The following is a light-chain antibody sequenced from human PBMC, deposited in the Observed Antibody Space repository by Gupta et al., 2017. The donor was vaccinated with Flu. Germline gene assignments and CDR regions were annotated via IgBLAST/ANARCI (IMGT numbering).Light chain of an antibody. Sequence: DLQMTQSPSTLSASVGDRVTITCRASQSISSWLAWYQQKPGKAPKLLIYKASSLESGVPSRFSGSGSGTEFTLTISSLQPDDFATYYCQQYNSYSGYSFGQGTTLEIK. J-gene: IGKJ2*03. CDR3: QQYNSYSGYS. V-gene: IGKV1-5*03. CDR1: QSISSW. CDR2: KAS.